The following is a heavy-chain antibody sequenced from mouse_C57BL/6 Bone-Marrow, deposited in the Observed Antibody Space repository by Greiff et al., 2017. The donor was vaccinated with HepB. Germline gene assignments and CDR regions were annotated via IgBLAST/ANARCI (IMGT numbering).Heavy chain of an antibody. CDR3: ARYYGSLYAMDY. V-gene: IGHV3-6*01. D-gene: IGHD1-1*01. CDR1: GYSITSGYY. Sequence: ESGPGLVKPSQSLSLTCSVTGYSITSGYYWNWIRQFPGNKLEWMGYISYDGSNNYNPSLKNRISITRDTSKNQFFLKLNSVTTEDTATYYCARYYGSLYAMDYWGQGTSVTVSS. CDR2: ISYDGSN. J-gene: IGHJ4*01.